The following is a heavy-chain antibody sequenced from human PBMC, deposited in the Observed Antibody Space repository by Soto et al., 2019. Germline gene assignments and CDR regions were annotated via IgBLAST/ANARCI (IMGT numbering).Heavy chain of an antibody. J-gene: IGHJ4*02. CDR3: VKQAPGFDAVAFDY. Sequence: GSLRLSCSASGFIFSDFTIYWVRQVPGKGLEAISAVSTSGRSTYYADSVKDRFTISRDNSKNTLFLHMGSLRPEDTAIYYCVKQAPGFDAVAFDYWGQGTQVTVSS. CDR2: VSTSGRST. V-gene: IGHV3-64D*06. D-gene: IGHD3-9*01. CDR1: GFIFSDFT.